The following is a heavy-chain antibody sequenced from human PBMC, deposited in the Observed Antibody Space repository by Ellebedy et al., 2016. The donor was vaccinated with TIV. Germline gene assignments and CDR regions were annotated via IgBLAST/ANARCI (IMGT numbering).Heavy chain of an antibody. J-gene: IGHJ6*02. CDR3: AGETCSSSSCWFYYGMDV. V-gene: IGHV4-39*07. CDR2: IYYSGST. Sequence: GSLRLSXTVSGGSISSSSYYWGWIRQPPGKGLEWIGSIYYSGSTHYNPSLKSRVTISVDTSKNQFSLKLSSVTAADTAVYYCAGETCSSSSCWFYYGMDVWGQGTTVTVSS. CDR1: GGSISSSSYY. D-gene: IGHD2-2*01.